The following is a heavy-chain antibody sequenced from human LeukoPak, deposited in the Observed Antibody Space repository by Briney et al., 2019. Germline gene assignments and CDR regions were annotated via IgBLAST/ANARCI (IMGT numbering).Heavy chain of an antibody. CDR3: AKSKYLGGSYDY. CDR1: GFTFSSYS. CDR2: ISSSSSYI. V-gene: IGHV3-21*04. J-gene: IGHJ4*02. D-gene: IGHD3-10*01. Sequence: GGSLRLSCAASGFTFSSYSMNWVRQAPGKGLEWVSSISSSSSYIYYADSVKGRFTISRDNAKNSLYLQMNSLRAEDMALYYCAKSKYLGGSYDYWGQGTLVTVSS.